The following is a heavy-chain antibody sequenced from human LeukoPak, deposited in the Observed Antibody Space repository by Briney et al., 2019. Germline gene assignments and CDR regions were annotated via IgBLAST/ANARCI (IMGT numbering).Heavy chain of an antibody. CDR2: HYSSGST. V-gene: IGHV4-59*01. D-gene: IGHD4-17*01. J-gene: IGHJ3*02. CDR1: GGSISTYY. Sequence: SETLSLTCTVSGGSISTYYWNWIRQPPGKGLEWIGYHYSSGSTKYNPSLKSRVTISVDTSKNQFSLKLYSVTAADTAVYYCTRGSSDYGGYIGAFDIWGQGTMVTVSS. CDR3: TRGSSDYGGYIGAFDI.